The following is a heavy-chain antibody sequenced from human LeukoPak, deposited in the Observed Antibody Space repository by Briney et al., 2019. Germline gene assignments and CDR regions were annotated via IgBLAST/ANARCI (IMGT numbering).Heavy chain of an antibody. V-gene: IGHV3-48*01. Sequence: GGSLRLSCAASGFTFSTYSLNWVRQAPGKGLEWVSYISSSSSIIYYADSVKGRFTISRDNAKNSLYLQMNSLRAEDTAVYSCARASGPFDYWGQGTLVTISS. CDR1: GFTFSTYS. CDR2: ISSSSSII. J-gene: IGHJ4*02. D-gene: IGHD3-10*01. CDR3: ARASGPFDY.